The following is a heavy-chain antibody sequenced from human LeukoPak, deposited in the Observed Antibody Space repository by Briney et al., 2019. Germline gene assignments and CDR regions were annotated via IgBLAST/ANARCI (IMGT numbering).Heavy chain of an antibody. CDR1: GFTFSSYA. V-gene: IGHV3-30-3*01. CDR2: ISYDGSNK. CDR3: AGELDYYGMDV. Sequence: PGRSLRLSCAASGFTFSSYAMHWVRQAPDKGLEWVAVISYDGSNKYYADSVKGRFTISRDNSKNTLYLQMNSLRAEDTAVYYCAGELDYYGMDVWGQGTTVTVSS. D-gene: IGHD1-1*01. J-gene: IGHJ6*02.